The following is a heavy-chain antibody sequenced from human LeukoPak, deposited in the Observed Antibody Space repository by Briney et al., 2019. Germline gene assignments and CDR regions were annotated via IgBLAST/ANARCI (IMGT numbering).Heavy chain of an antibody. V-gene: IGHV3-9*01. J-gene: IGHJ4*02. Sequence: PGGSLRLSCAGSGLIFNNYAMHWVRQPPGKGLEWVLGISWNSGSIDYADSVKGRFTISRDNAKNSLYLQMNSLRVEDTAFYYCAKDNRRHYTSGPNPDSLHWGQGALVTVSS. CDR2: ISWNSGSI. CDR1: GLIFNNYA. D-gene: IGHD6-19*01. CDR3: AKDNRRHYTSGPNPDSLH.